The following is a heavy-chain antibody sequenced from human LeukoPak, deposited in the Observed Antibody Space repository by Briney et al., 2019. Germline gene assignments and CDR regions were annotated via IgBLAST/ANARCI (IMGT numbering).Heavy chain of an antibody. CDR3: ATPERGYSGYDFGS. Sequence: ASVKVSCKASGYTFTGYYMHWVRQAPGRELEWMGWINPNSGGTNYAQKFQGRVTMTRDTSISTAYMELSRLRSDDTAVYYCATPERGYSGYDFGSWGQGTLVTVSS. CDR2: INPNSGGT. D-gene: IGHD5-12*01. CDR1: GYTFTGYY. V-gene: IGHV1-2*02. J-gene: IGHJ4*02.